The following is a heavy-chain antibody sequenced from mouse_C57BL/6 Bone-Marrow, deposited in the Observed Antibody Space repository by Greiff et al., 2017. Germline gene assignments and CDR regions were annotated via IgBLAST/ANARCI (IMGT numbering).Heavy chain of an antibody. CDR2: ISNGGGST. J-gene: IGHJ2*01. D-gene: IGHD2-3*01. CDR3: ARGGYYDY. Sequence: EVMLVESGGGLVQPGGSRKLSCAASGFTFSDYYMYWVRQTPEKRLEWVAYISNGGGSTYYPDTVKGRFTISRDNAKNTLYLQMSRLKSEDTAMYYCARGGYYDYWGQGTTLTVSS. CDR1: GFTFSDYY. V-gene: IGHV5-12*01.